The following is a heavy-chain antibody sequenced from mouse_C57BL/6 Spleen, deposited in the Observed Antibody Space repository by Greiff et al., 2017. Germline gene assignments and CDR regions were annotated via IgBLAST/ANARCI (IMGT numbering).Heavy chain of an antibody. CDR3: ARGSNYEGYVDV. CDR1: GFTFSDYY. Sequence: DVHLVESEGGLVQPGSSMKLSCTASGFTFSDYYMAWVRQVPEKGLEWVANINYDGSSTYYLDSLKSRFIISRDNAKNILYMQMSSLKSEDTATYYCARGSNYEGYVDVWGTGTTVTVSS. V-gene: IGHV5-16*01. D-gene: IGHD2-5*01. J-gene: IGHJ1*03. CDR2: INYDGSST.